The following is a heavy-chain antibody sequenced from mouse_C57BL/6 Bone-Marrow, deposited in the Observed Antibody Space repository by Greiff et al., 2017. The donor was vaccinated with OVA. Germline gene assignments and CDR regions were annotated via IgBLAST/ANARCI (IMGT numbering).Heavy chain of an antibody. V-gene: IGHV1-75*01. J-gene: IGHJ4*01. CDR3: ASFYDGYSGVWYAMDY. CDR2: IFPGSGST. D-gene: IGHD2-3*01. Sequence: QVQLQQSGPELVKPGASVKISCKASGYTFTDYYINWVKQRPGQGLEWIGWIFPGSGSTYYNEKFKGKATLTVDKSYSTAYMLLSSLTSEDSAVYFCASFYDGYSGVWYAMDYWGQGTSVTVSS. CDR1: GYTFTDYY.